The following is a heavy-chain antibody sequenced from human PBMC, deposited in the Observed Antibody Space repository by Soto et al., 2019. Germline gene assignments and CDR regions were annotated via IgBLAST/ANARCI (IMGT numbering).Heavy chain of an antibody. CDR2: IYYSGTT. V-gene: IGHV4-39*01. J-gene: IGHJ4*02. Sequence: PSETLSLTCTVSGGSISGSSYFWGWIRQPPGKGLEWIGSIYYSGTTYYRPSLQSRVTISVDTSKKQFSLKLSSVTAADTAVYYCARHSSGWYFDYWGQGTLVTVSS. CDR1: GGSISGSSYF. CDR3: ARHSSGWYFDY. D-gene: IGHD6-19*01.